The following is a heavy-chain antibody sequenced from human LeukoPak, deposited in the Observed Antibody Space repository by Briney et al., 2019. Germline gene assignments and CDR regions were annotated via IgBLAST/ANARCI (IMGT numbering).Heavy chain of an antibody. CDR3: AGEAFCGGDCYFGH. CDR1: GDSINSSAYY. D-gene: IGHD2-21*01. Sequence: SETLSLTCTVSGDSINSSAYYWAWIRQPPGRGLEWIATTSSNGTSSGPSLEGRVTMSLDTSKNQFSLELTSVTAADTAIYFCAGEAFCGGDCYFGHWGHGTLVTVSS. J-gene: IGHJ5*02. V-gene: IGHV4-39*07. CDR2: TSSNGT.